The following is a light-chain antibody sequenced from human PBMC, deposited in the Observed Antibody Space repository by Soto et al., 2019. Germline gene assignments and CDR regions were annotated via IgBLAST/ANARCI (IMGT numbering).Light chain of an antibody. CDR1: SSNIGSNY. Sequence: QSVLTQPPSASGTPGQRVTISCSGSSSNIGSNYVYWYQQLPGTAPKLLIYSNNQRPSGVPDRFSGSKSGTSASLAISGLRSEDEADYHCCSYAGNRVWVFGGGTKLTVL. CDR2: SNN. V-gene: IGLV1-47*02. J-gene: IGLJ3*02. CDR3: CSYAGNRVWV.